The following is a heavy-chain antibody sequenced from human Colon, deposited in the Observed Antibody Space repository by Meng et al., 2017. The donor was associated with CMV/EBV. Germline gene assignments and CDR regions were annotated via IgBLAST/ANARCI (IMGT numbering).Heavy chain of an antibody. J-gene: IGHJ4*02. CDR1: GGSISSSNW. V-gene: IGHV4-4*02. CDR2: IYHSGST. Sequence: SETLSLTCAVSGGSISSSNWWSWVRQPPGKGLEWIGEIYHSGSTNYNPSLKSRVIISVDKSKNQFSLKLSSVTAADTAVYYCASINYSTALGFFDYWGQGTLVTVSS. CDR3: ASINYSTALGFFDY. D-gene: IGHD4-11*01.